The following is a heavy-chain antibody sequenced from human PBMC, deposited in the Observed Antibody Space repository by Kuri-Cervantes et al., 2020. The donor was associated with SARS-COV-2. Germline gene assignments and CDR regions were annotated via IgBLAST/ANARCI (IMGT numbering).Heavy chain of an antibody. CDR3: ATEYRSSGKAGCFDY. D-gene: IGHD6-6*01. Sequence: GESLKISCAASGFNLSYFHVHWVRQAPGKGLQWVALISSDGSAQSYADSVKGRFAMSRDSSKNIVSLQMNSLTIEDTAIYSCATEYRSSGKAGCFDYWGQGTPVTVSS. J-gene: IGHJ4*02. CDR2: ISSDGSAQ. CDR1: GFNLSYFH. V-gene: IGHV3-30*09.